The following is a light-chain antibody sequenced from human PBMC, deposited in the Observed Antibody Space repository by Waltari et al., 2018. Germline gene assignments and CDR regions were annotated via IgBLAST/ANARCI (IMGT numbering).Light chain of an antibody. CDR2: KAN. V-gene: IGLV8-61*01. CDR3: ALYMSSGIWV. Sequence: QTVVTQEPSLSVSPGGTVTLTCALSSGSLSTTSYATWYQQTPGQAPRSLVNKANPPSSGVPDRFSGSILWYTAAVTIAGAQADDESDYYCALYMSSGIWVFGGGTRLTVL. CDR1: SGSLSTTSY. J-gene: IGLJ3*02.